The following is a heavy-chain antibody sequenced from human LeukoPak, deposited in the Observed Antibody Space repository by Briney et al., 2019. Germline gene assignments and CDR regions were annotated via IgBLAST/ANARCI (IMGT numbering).Heavy chain of an antibody. J-gene: IGHJ4*02. CDR3: ARDGWFGELWDFDY. CDR2: INPNSGGT. Sequence: ASVKVSCKASGYTFTCYYMHWVRQAPGQGREWMGWINPNSGGTNYAQKFQGRVTMTRDTSISTAYMELSTLRSDDTAVYYCARDGWFGELWDFDYWGQGTLVTVSS. CDR1: GYTFTCYY. D-gene: IGHD3-10*01. V-gene: IGHV1-2*02.